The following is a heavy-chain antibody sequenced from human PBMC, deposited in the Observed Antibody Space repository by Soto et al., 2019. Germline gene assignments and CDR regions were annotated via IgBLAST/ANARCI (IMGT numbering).Heavy chain of an antibody. CDR1: GGSFSSHY. CDR2: INASGRP. J-gene: IGHJ5*02. Sequence: QVQLQESGPGLVKPSETLSLTCSVYGGSFSSHYWSWIRQPQGKGLEWIGEINASGRPTYNPSLTSRITISVDTSKNXFSLNLPSMTAADSAVYYCARDSVGTGWFDPWGQGTLVTVSS. CDR3: ARDSVGTGWFDP. V-gene: IGHV4-34*10. D-gene: IGHD3-10*01.